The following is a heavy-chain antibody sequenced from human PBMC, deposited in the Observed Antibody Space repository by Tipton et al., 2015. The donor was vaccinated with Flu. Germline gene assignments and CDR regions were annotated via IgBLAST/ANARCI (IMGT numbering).Heavy chain of an antibody. J-gene: IGHJ5*02. CDR3: ARDYSSYWSYNWFDP. Sequence: TLSLTCTVSGGSISSGRYYWSWIRQPAGKGLEWIGRINTTGSTNYNPSLKSRLTISADTAKNQFFLRLTSVTAAVSAVYYCARDYSSYWSYNWFDPWGQGTLVTVSS. CDR2: INTTGST. CDR1: GGSISSGRYY. D-gene: IGHD6-19*01. V-gene: IGHV4-61*02.